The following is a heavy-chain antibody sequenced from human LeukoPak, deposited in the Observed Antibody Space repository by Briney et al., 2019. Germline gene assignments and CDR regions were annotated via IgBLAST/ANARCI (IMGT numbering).Heavy chain of an antibody. D-gene: IGHD2-2*01. Sequence: PGGSLRLSCAVSGFTFSSYAISWVRQAPGKGLEWVSSISGSGDTTYYADPVKGRFTISRDNSKNTLYLQMNSLRAEDTAVYYCAKTPTSRRYCSSTSCYSWRFDPWGQGTLVTVSS. J-gene: IGHJ5*02. CDR1: GFTFSSYA. V-gene: IGHV3-23*01. CDR3: AKTPTSRRYCSSTSCYSWRFDP. CDR2: ISGSGDTT.